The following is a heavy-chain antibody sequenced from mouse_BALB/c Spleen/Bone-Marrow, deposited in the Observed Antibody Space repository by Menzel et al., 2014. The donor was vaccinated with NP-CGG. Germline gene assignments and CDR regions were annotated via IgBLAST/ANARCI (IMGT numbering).Heavy chain of an antibody. V-gene: IGHV1S137*01. J-gene: IGHJ3*01. D-gene: IGHD2-2*01. Sequence: QVQLKESGAELVRPGVSVKISCKGSGYTFTDYAMHWVKQSHAKSLEWIGVISTYYGDASYNQKFKGKATMTVDKSSSTAYMELARLTSEDSAIYYCAREGLYYGYGWFAYWGQGTLVTVSA. CDR3: AREGLYYGYGWFAY. CDR2: ISTYYGDA. CDR1: GYTFTDYA.